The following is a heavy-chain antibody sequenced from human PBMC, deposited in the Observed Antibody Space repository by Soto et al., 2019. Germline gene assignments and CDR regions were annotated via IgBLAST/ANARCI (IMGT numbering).Heavy chain of an antibody. J-gene: IGHJ6*02. D-gene: IGHD2-2*02. V-gene: IGHV3-30-3*01. CDR3: ARDCLEAEVVPTAISSYGMDV. CDR1: EFTFRSYA. Sequence: GGSLRLSCAASEFTFRSYAMHWVRQAPGKGLEWAAVISYDGSNKYYADSVKGRFTISRDNSKNTLYLEMNSLRVEDTAVYYCARDCLEAEVVPTAISSYGMDVWGQGTTVTVSS. CDR2: ISYDGSNK.